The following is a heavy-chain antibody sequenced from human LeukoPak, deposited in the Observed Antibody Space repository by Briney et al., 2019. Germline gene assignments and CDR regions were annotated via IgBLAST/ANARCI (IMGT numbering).Heavy chain of an antibody. Sequence: SETLSLTCAVYGGSFSGYYWSWIRQPPGKGLEWIGEINHSGSTNYNPSLKSRVTISVDTSKDQFSLKLSSVTAEDTAVYYCARDWYYYDSSGYIWGQGTMVTVSS. J-gene: IGHJ3*02. V-gene: IGHV4-34*01. CDR3: ARDWYYYDSSGYI. CDR2: INHSGST. CDR1: GGSFSGYY. D-gene: IGHD3-22*01.